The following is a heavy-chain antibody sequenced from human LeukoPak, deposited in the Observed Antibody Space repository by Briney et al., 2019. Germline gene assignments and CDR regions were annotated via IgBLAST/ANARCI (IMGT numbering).Heavy chain of an antibody. D-gene: IGHD1-26*01. CDR1: GYSISSGYY. CDR2: IYHSGST. CDR3: AGSWDGDQDLDY. Sequence: SETLSLTCTVSGYSISSGYYWGWIRQPPGKGLEWIGSIYHSGSTYYNPSLKSRVTISVDMSKNQFSLKLSSVTAADTAVYYCAGSWDGDQDLDYWGQGILVTVSS. V-gene: IGHV4-38-2*02. J-gene: IGHJ4*02.